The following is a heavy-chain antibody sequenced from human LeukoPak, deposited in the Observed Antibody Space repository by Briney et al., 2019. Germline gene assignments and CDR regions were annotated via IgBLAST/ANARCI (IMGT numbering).Heavy chain of an antibody. CDR3: ASYAYGSGSYRHDY. J-gene: IGHJ4*02. D-gene: IGHD3-10*01. V-gene: IGHV4-34*01. Sequence: PSETLSLTCAVYGGSFSGYYWSWIRQPPGKGLEWIGEINHSGSTNYNPSLKSRVTISVDTSKNQFSLKLSSVTAADTAVYYCASYAYGSGSYRHDYWGQGTLVTVSS. CDR2: INHSGST. CDR1: GGSFSGYY.